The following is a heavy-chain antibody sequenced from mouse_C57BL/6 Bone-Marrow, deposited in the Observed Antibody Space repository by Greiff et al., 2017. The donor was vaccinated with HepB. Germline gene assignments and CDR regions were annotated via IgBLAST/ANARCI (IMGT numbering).Heavy chain of an antibody. CDR2: INPYNGGT. Sequence: EVKLQESGPVLVKPGASVKMSCKASGYTFTDYYMNWVKQSHGKSLEWIGVINPYNGGTSYNQKFKGKATLTVDKSSSTAYMELNSLTSEDSAVYYCARWGYHYFDYWGQGTTLTVSS. V-gene: IGHV1-19*01. J-gene: IGHJ2*01. CDR1: GYTFTDYY. CDR3: ARWGYHYFDY. D-gene: IGHD2-2*01.